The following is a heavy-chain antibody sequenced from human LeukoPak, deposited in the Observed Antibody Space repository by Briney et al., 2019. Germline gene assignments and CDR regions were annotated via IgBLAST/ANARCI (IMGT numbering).Heavy chain of an antibody. V-gene: IGHV5-10-1*01. CDR1: GYSLSGDL. CDR2: IDPSDSYT. D-gene: IGHD6-13*01. Sequence: GESLKISCMGSGYSLSGDLISPVRQMPGKGLEWMGRIDPSDSYTNYSPSFQGHVTISAYKSISTAYLQWSSLKASDTAMYYCARHSAVSQPFAYWGQGTLVTVSS. CDR3: ARHSAVSQPFAY. J-gene: IGHJ4*02.